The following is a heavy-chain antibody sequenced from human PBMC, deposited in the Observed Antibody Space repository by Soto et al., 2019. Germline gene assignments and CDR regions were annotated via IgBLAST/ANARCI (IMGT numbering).Heavy chain of an antibody. D-gene: IGHD2-15*01. CDR1: GFTFRSYG. Sequence: GGSLRLSCAASGFTFRSYGMHWVRQAPGKGLEWLAVISNDGTNKYLPDSVKGRLTLSRDNSRNTLSLEINKLRPEDTAVYYCGKDTLDCSGGDCPLYYYYGMDVWGQGTTVTVSS. CDR2: ISNDGTNK. CDR3: GKDTLDCSGGDCPLYYYYGMDV. J-gene: IGHJ6*02. V-gene: IGHV3-30*18.